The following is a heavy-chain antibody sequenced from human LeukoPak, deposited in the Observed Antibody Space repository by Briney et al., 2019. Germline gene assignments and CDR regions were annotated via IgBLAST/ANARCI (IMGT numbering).Heavy chain of an antibody. V-gene: IGHV4-4*02. CDR2: IYHSGST. CDR3: ARRGYDGSGYGFDY. D-gene: IGHD3-22*01. J-gene: IGHJ4*02. Sequence: SETLSLTCAVSGDSISSSNWWSWVRQPPGKGLEWIGEIYHSGSTNYNPSLKSRVTISVDKSKNQFSLQLSPVTAADTAVYYCARRGYDGSGYGFDYWGQGTLVTVSS. CDR1: GDSISSSNW.